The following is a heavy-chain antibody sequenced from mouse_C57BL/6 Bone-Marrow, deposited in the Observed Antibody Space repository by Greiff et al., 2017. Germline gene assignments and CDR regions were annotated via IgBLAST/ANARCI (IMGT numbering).Heavy chain of an antibody. V-gene: IGHV1-39*01. J-gene: IGHJ2*01. CDR1: GYSFNDYN. CDR3: AIYGSSSYYFDY. D-gene: IGHD1-1*01. CDR2: INPKYGTT. Sequence: EVQLQQSGPELVKPGASVKISCTASGYSFNDYNMHWVKQGNGKGLEWIGVINPKYGTTGYNQKFTGKATLTVYQSSSTAYMQLNSLTSEDSAVYYCAIYGSSSYYFDYWGQGTTLTVSS.